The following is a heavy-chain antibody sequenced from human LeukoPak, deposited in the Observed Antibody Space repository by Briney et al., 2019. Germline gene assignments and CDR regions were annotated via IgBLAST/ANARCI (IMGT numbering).Heavy chain of an antibody. J-gene: IGHJ4*02. CDR1: GFTFSSYE. D-gene: IGHD3-9*01. CDR3: ARDGDTTGYSYYFDY. V-gene: IGHV3-48*03. Sequence: GGSLRLFCAASGFTFSSYEMSWVRQAPGKGLEWVSYISRSADIIYYADSVRGRFTISRDNAKNSLYLQMSSLRADDTAVYYCARDGDTTGYSYYFDYWGQGTLVTASS. CDR2: ISRSADII.